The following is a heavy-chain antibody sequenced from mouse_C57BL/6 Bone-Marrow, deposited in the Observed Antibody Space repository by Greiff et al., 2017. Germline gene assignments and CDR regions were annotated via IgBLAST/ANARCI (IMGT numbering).Heavy chain of an antibody. J-gene: IGHJ2*01. Sequence: VQLQQSGAELVRPRASVKLSCTASGFNIKDDYMHWVKQRPEQGLEWIGWIDPENGDTEYASKFQGKATITADTSSNTAYLQLSSLTSEDTAVYYCTWETAQVDFDYWGQGTTLTVSS. D-gene: IGHD3-2*02. CDR2: IDPENGDT. CDR1: GFNIKDDY. V-gene: IGHV14-4*01. CDR3: TWETAQVDFDY.